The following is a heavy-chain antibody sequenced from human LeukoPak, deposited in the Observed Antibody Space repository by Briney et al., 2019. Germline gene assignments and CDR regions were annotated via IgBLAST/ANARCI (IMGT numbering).Heavy chain of an antibody. CDR2: THYSGST. V-gene: IGHV4-59*01. J-gene: IGHJ3*02. D-gene: IGHD2-21*02. CDR3: ASGYCGGACQLGGVDM. Sequence: SETLPLTCTVSGGSISSYYWSWIRQPPGKGLEYIGYTHYSGSTNYNPSLKSRVTISLDTSGNQFSLKLSSVTAADTAVYYCASGYCGGACQLGGVDMWGQGTMVTVSS. CDR1: GGSISSYY.